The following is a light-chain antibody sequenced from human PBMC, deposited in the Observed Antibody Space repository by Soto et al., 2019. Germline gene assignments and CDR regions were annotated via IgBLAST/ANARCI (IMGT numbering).Light chain of an antibody. CDR2: ADN. CDR1: SGSVASNN. J-gene: IGLJ2*01. CDR3: RYYDTISVV. Sequence: NFMLTQPHSVSESPGQTVTISCTRSSGSVASNNVQWYQQLPGSSPTTVIYADNQRPSGVPDRFSGSIDSSSNSASLTISEPEDEDEDDCYCRYYDTISVVFGGGTKLTVL. V-gene: IGLV6-57*01.